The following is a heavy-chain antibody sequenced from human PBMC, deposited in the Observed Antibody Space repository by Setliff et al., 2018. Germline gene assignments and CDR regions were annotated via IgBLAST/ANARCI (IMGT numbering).Heavy chain of an antibody. CDR3: ARRWGPDYCSGGTWFFDY. D-gene: IGHD2-15*01. V-gene: IGHV3-7*01. CDR2: IKQDGSEK. CDR1: GFTISSYW. J-gene: IGHJ4*02. Sequence: GGSLRLSCAASGFTISSYWMSWVRQAPGKGLEWVANIKQDGSEKYYVDSVKGRFTISRDNAKNSLYLQMNSLRAEDTAIYYCARRWGPDYCSGGTWFFDYWGQGTLVTVSS.